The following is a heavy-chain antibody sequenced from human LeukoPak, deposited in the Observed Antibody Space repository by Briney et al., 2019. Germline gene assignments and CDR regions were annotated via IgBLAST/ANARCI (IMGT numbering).Heavy chain of an antibody. CDR2: IYYSGST. CDR1: GGSFSGYY. J-gene: IGHJ4*02. D-gene: IGHD2-21*02. V-gene: IGHV4-59*01. CDR3: ASLWGDSDY. Sequence: PSETLSLTCAVYGGSFSGYYWSWIRQPPGKGLEWIGYIYYSGSTNYNPSLKSRVTISVDTSKNQFSLKLSSVTAADTAVYYCASLWGDSDYWGQGTLVTVSS.